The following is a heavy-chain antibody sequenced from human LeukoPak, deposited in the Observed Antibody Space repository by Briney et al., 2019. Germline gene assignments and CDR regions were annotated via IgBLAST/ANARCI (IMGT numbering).Heavy chain of an antibody. CDR2: ISSSSSYI. D-gene: IGHD3-9*01. CDR1: GFTFSDYY. Sequence: GGSLRLSCAASGFTFSDYYMSWIRQAPGKGLEWVSSISSSSSYIYYADSVKGRFTASRDNAKNSLYLQMNSLRAEDTAVYYCARDLGGYYDILTGLTGGFDYWGQGTLVTVSS. J-gene: IGHJ4*02. V-gene: IGHV3-11*06. CDR3: ARDLGGYYDILTGLTGGFDY.